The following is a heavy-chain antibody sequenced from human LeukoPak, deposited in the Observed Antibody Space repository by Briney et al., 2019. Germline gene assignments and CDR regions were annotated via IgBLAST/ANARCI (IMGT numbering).Heavy chain of an antibody. Sequence: GGSLRLSCAASGFTFSSYSMNWVRQAPGKGLVWVSRINTDGSSPTYAASVKGRFTISRDNAKNTLYLQMNSLTAEDTAVYYRVSQGSWSWGQGTLVTVSS. V-gene: IGHV3-74*01. CDR1: GFTFSSYS. J-gene: IGHJ4*02. CDR3: VSQGSWS. D-gene: IGHD6-13*01. CDR2: INTDGSSP.